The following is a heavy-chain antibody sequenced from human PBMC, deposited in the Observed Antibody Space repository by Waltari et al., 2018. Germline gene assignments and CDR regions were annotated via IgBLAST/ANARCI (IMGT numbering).Heavy chain of an antibody. CDR3: ARVHGGLDY. D-gene: IGHD2-15*01. CDR2: IYHSGST. CDR1: GYSISSGYY. V-gene: IGHV4-38-2*01. J-gene: IGHJ4*02. Sequence: QVQLQESGPGLVKPSETLSLTCAVSGYSISSGYYWGWIRQPPGKGLEWIGSIYHSGSTYSNPSLKSRVTISVDTSKNQFSLKLSSVTAADTAVYYCARVHGGLDYWGQGTLVTVSS.